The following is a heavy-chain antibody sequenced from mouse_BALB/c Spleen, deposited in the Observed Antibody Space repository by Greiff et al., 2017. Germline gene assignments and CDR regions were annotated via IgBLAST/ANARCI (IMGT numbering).Heavy chain of an antibody. CDR1: GYTFTSYY. J-gene: IGHJ2*01. D-gene: IGHD2-10*01. Sequence: VQLQQSGAELVKPGASVKLSCKASGYTFTSYYMYWVKQRPGQGLEWIGEINPSNGGTNFNEKFKSKATLTADKSSSTAYMQLSSLTSEDSAVYYCTRSYYGNLDYWGQGTTLTVSS. CDR2: INPSNGGT. V-gene: IGHV1S81*02. CDR3: TRSYYGNLDY.